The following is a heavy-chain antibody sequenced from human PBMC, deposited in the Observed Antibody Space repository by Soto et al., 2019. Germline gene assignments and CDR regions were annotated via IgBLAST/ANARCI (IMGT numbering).Heavy chain of an antibody. CDR1: GYTFTGYG. J-gene: IGHJ2*01. V-gene: IGHV1-18*01. D-gene: IGHD6-19*01. CDR2: ISAYNGNT. Sequence: ASVKVSCKASGYTFTGYGISWVRQAPGQGLEWMGWISAYNGNTNYAQKLQGRVTMTTDTSTSTAYMELRSLRSDDTAVYYCARELAGFGARYFDLWGRGTLVTVSS. CDR3: ARELAGFGARYFDL.